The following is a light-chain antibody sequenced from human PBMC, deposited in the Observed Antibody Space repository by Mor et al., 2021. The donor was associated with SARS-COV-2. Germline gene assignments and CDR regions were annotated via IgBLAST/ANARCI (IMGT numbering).Light chain of an antibody. CDR1: NSNIGSNH. V-gene: IGLV1-47*02. Sequence: SGNNSNIGSNHVYWYQQLPGTAPKLLIHSSDQRPSGVAYRFSGSKSGTSASLAISGLRSEDEADYYCAAWDDSLSGLYVFG. CDR3: AAWDDSLSGLYV. J-gene: IGLJ1*01. CDR2: SSD.